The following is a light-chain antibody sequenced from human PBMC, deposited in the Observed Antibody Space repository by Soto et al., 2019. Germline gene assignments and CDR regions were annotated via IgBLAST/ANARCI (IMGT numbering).Light chain of an antibody. Sequence: DIQMTQSPSSLSASVGDRVTITCRASQGISNYLAWYQQKPWKVPKLLIYAASTLQSGVPSRFSGSESGTDFNLTISSLQPEDVATYYCHKYNSVPVWFGEGTKLEIK. J-gene: IGKJ1*01. V-gene: IGKV1-27*01. CDR1: QGISNY. CDR3: HKYNSVPVW. CDR2: AAS.